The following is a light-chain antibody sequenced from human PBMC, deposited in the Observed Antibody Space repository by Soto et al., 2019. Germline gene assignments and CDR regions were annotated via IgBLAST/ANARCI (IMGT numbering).Light chain of an antibody. CDR3: QQYASPYT. J-gene: IGKJ2*01. Sequence: EIVLTQSPGTLSLSPGERATLSCRVSESVSSTNLAWYQHKPGQAPRLLIYGASSRATGIPDRFSASGSGTDFILTISRLEPEDFAVYYCQQYASPYTFGQGTKLEIK. V-gene: IGKV3-20*01. CDR2: GAS. CDR1: ESVSSTN.